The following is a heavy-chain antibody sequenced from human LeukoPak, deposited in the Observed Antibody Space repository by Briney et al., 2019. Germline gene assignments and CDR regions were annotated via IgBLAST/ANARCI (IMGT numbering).Heavy chain of an antibody. V-gene: IGHV3-48*01. CDR1: GFTFSSYS. CDR2: ISSSSSTI. Sequence: GGSLRLSCAASGFTFSSYSMNWVRQAPGKGLEWVSYISSSSSTIYYADSVKGRFTISRDNAKNSLYLQMNSLRAEDTAVYYCARAQRMIVVADPSDYWGQGTLVTVSS. CDR3: ARAQRMIVVADPSDY. D-gene: IGHD3-22*01. J-gene: IGHJ4*02.